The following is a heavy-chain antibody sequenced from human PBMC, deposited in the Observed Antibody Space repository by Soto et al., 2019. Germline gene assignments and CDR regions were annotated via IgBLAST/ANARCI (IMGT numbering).Heavy chain of an antibody. Sequence: EVQLLESGGGLVQPGGSLRLCCAASGFTFSSYAMSWVRQAPGKGLEWVSAISAGAGATNYADSVKGRFTISRDNAKNTLCLQMNSLRADDTAVYYCAKARTSETAYDVFAFWGQGTVVTVSS. V-gene: IGHV3-23*01. CDR3: AKARTSETAYDVFAF. CDR1: GFTFSSYA. CDR2: ISAGAGAT. J-gene: IGHJ3*01. D-gene: IGHD2-21*02.